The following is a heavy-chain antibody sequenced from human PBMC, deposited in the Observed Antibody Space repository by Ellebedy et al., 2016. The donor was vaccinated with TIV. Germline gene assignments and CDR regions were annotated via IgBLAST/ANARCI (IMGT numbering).Heavy chain of an antibody. CDR1: GFTFSSYA. V-gene: IGHV3-23*01. Sequence: GESLKISXAASGFTFSSYAMSWVRQAPGKGLEWVSAISGSGGSTYYADSVKGRFTISRDNSKNTLYLQMNSLRAEDTAVYCCAKRYYCSITGCSAFDSWGQGTLVTVSS. CDR3: AKRYYCSITGCSAFDS. J-gene: IGHJ4*02. CDR2: ISGSGGST. D-gene: IGHD2-2*01.